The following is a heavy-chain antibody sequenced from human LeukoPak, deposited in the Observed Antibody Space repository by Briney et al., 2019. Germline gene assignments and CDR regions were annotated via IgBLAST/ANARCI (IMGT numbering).Heavy chain of an antibody. V-gene: IGHV1-46*01. CDR2: INPSAGST. J-gene: IGHJ3*02. Sequence: WVRQAPGQGXEXXGIINPSAGSTNYAQKFQGRVTLTRDTSTSTVYMNVSNLRSEDTAVYYCAXXXXXXXXXXXXXXXXXXXXXMWGQXTXXTVSS. CDR3: AXXXXXXXXXXXXXXXXXXXXXM.